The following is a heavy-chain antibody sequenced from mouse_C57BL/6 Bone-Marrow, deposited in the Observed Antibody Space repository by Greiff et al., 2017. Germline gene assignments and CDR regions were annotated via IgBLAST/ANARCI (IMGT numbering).Heavy chain of an antibody. Sequence: QVQLQQPGAELVKPGASVKMSCKASGYTFTSYWITWVKQRPGQGLEWIGDIYPGSGSTNYNEKFKSKATLTVETSSSTAYMQLSSLTSEDSAVYYCARRDYYGSLDYWGQGTTLTVSS. CDR3: ARRDYYGSLDY. CDR1: GYTFTSYW. J-gene: IGHJ2*01. CDR2: IYPGSGST. V-gene: IGHV1-55*01. D-gene: IGHD1-1*01.